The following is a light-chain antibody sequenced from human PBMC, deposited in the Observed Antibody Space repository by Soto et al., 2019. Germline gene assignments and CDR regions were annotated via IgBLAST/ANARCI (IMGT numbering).Light chain of an antibody. V-gene: IGLV2-8*01. Sequence: QSALTQPPSASGSPGQSVTISCSGTSSDIGNYNYVSWYQQHPGKAPELMIYEVSQRPSGVPDRFSGSKSGNTASLTVSGLQADDEDDYYCCSYEGNNKKVFGTGTKVTVL. CDR1: SSDIGNYNY. CDR2: EVS. CDR3: CSYEGNNKKV. J-gene: IGLJ1*01.